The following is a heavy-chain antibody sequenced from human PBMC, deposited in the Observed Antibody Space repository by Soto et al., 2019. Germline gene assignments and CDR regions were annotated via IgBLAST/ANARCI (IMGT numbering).Heavy chain of an antibody. CDR3: AKQNTIFGVVVPLYYYGMDV. Sequence: EVQLVETGGGLIQPGGSLRLSCAASGFTFSSYALSWVRQAPGKGLEWVSTISAGSDNTYYADSVKGRFSISRDNSKNTVYLQMHSVRAEDTAIYYCAKQNTIFGVVVPLYYYGMDVWGQGTTVTVS. D-gene: IGHD3-3*01. J-gene: IGHJ6*02. V-gene: IGHV3-23*04. CDR1: GFTFSSYA. CDR2: ISAGSDNT.